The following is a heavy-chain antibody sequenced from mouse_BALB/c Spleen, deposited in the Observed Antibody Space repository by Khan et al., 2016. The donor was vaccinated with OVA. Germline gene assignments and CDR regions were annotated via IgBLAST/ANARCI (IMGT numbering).Heavy chain of an antibody. Sequence: VQLKESGPGLVKPSQSLSLTCTVTGYSITSDYAWNWIRQFPGNKLEWMGYISYSGHTSYNPSLKSRISITRDTSKNQFFLQLNSVTTDDTATYYWARSVTISTVVATDFDYWGQGTSLTVSS. J-gene: IGHJ2*02. CDR1: GYSITSDYA. D-gene: IGHD1-1*01. CDR3: ARSVTISTVVATDFDY. V-gene: IGHV3-2*02. CDR2: ISYSGHT.